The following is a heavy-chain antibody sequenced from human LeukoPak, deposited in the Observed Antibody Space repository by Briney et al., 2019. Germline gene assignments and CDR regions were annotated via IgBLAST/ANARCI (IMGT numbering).Heavy chain of an antibody. Sequence: SENLSLTCTVSGGSISSGDYYWSWIRQPPGKGLEWIGYIYYSGSTYYNPSLKSRVTISVDTSKNQFSLKLSSVTAADTAVYYCASGFNYYDSSGYLYYWGQGTLVTVSS. V-gene: IGHV4-30-4*01. J-gene: IGHJ4*02. CDR2: IYYSGST. CDR1: GGSISSGDYY. D-gene: IGHD3-22*01. CDR3: ASGFNYYDSSGYLYY.